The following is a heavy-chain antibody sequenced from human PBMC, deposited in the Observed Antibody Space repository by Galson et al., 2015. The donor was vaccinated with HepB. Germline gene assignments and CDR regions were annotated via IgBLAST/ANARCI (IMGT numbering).Heavy chain of an antibody. J-gene: IGHJ4*02. CDR2: ICGSGGST. CDR1: GFTFSSYA. D-gene: IGHD3-22*01. V-gene: IGHV3-23*01. Sequence: SLRLSCAASGFTFSSYAMRWVRQAPGKGLEWVSAICGSGGSTYYADSVKGRFTISRDNSKNTLYLQMNSLRAEDTAVYYCAKGSRLLLSYYFDYWGQGTLVTVSS. CDR3: AKGSRLLLSYYFDY.